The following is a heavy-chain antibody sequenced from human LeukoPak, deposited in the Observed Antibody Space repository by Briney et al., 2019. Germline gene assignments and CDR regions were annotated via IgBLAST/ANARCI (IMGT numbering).Heavy chain of an antibody. J-gene: IGHJ6*03. CDR1: GYTFTSYY. V-gene: IGHV1-8*02. CDR3: ARGRGGSFLYYYYYMDV. D-gene: IGHD1-26*01. Sequence: ASVKVSCKASGYTFTSYYIHWVRQAPGQGLEWMGWMNPNSGNTGYAQKFQGRVTMTRNTSISTAYMELSSLRSEDTAVYYCARGRGGSFLYYYYYMDVWGKGTTVTISS. CDR2: MNPNSGNT.